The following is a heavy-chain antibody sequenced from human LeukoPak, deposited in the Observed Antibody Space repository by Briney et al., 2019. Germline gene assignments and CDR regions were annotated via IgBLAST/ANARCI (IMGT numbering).Heavy chain of an antibody. Sequence: TGGSLRLSCAASGFTFSSYSMNWVRQAPGKGLEWVSSISSSSSYIYYADSVKGRFTISRDNVKNSLYLQMNSLRAEDTAVYYCAKPMVRGAPGYWGQGTLVTVSS. CDR3: AKPMVRGAPGY. CDR1: GFTFSSYS. D-gene: IGHD3-10*01. CDR2: ISSSSSYI. J-gene: IGHJ4*02. V-gene: IGHV3-21*01.